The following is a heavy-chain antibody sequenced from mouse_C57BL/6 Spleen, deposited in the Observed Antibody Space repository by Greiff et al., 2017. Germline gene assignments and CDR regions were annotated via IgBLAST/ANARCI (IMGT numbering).Heavy chain of an antibody. D-gene: IGHD2-4*01. J-gene: IGHJ1*03. V-gene: IGHV1-22*01. CDR2: INPNNGGT. Sequence: VQLKESGPELVKPGASVKMSCKASGYTFTDYNMHWVKQSHGKSLEWIGYINPNNGGTSYNQKFKGKATLTVNKSSSTAYMELRSLTSEDSAVYYWAREGGYYDVSVWGTGTTVTVSS. CDR3: AREGGYYDVSV. CDR1: GYTFTDYN.